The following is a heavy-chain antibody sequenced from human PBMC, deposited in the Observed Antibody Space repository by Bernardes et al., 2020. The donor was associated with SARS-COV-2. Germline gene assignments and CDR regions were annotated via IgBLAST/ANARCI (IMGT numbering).Heavy chain of an antibody. J-gene: IGHJ6*02. Sequence: GWSLILSCAASGFTFRSYGMHWVRQAPGQGLEWVAVISYDGSNKYYADSVKGRFTISRDNSKNTLYLQMNSLRAEDTAVYYCARARGGSYYYGMDVWGQGTTVTVSS. V-gene: IGHV3-30*03. CDR1: GFTFRSYG. CDR2: ISYDGSNK. CDR3: ARARGGSYYYGMDV. D-gene: IGHD3-10*01.